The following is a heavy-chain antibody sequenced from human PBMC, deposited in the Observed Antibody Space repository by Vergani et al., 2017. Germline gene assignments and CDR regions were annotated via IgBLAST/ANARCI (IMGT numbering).Heavy chain of an antibody. J-gene: IGHJ4*02. CDR3: AKDIAAAGTGGVFDY. CDR2: ISWDGGST. CDR1: GFTFDDYA. V-gene: IGHV3-43D*03. Sequence: EVQLVESGGVVVQPGGSLRLSCAASGFTFDDYAMHWVRQAPGKGLEWVSLISWDGGSTYYADSVKGRFTISRDISKNSLYLQMNSLRAEDTALYYCAKDIAAAGTGGVFDYWGQGTLVTVSS. D-gene: IGHD6-13*01.